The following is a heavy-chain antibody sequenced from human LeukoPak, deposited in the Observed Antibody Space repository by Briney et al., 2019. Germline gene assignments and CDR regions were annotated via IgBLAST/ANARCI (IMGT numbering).Heavy chain of an antibody. CDR2: ISYDGSNK. CDR3: AKDLEYYDFWSGYSATGY. Sequence: GGSLRLSCAASGFTFSSYSMNWVRQAPGKGLEWVAVISYDGSNKYYADSVKGRFTISRDNSKNTLYLQMNSLRAEDTAVYYCAKDLEYYDFWSGYSATGYWGQGTLVTVSS. CDR1: GFTFSSYS. V-gene: IGHV3-30*18. D-gene: IGHD3-3*01. J-gene: IGHJ4*02.